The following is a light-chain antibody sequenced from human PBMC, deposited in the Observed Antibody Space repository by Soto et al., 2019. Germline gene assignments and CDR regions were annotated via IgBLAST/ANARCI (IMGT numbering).Light chain of an antibody. CDR3: QQYNNWPQYT. CDR1: QTVSSD. Sequence: IVMTQSPATLSVSRGERATLSCRASQTVSSDLAWYQQEPGQAPRLLMYGASTRAAGVPARFSGSGSGTEFTLAISRLESEDSGVYFCQQYNNWPQYTFGQGTKVDMK. CDR2: GAS. V-gene: IGKV3-15*01. J-gene: IGKJ2*01.